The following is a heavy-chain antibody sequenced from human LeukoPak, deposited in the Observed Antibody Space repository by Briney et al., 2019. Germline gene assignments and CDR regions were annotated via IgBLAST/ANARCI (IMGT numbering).Heavy chain of an antibody. V-gene: IGHV1-18*01. CDR2: ISAYNGNT. CDR3: ARDRSVATSKRSAFDI. CDR1: GYTFTSDG. Sequence: ASVKVSCKASGYTFTSDGISWVRQAPGQGLEWMGWISAYNGNTNYAQKLQGRVTMTTDTSTSTAHMELRSLRSDDTAVYYCARDRSVATSKRSAFDIWGQGTMVTVSS. J-gene: IGHJ3*02. D-gene: IGHD5-12*01.